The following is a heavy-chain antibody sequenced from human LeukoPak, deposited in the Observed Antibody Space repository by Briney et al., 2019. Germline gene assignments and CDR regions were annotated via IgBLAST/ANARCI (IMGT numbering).Heavy chain of an antibody. CDR1: GFTFSSYA. V-gene: IGHV3-23*01. CDR2: ISGSGGST. D-gene: IGHD1-26*01. J-gene: IGHJ4*02. CDR3: AKVESGSYFSAWDY. Sequence: GGSLRLSCAASGFTFSSYAMSWVRQAPGKGLEWVSAISGSGGSTYYADSVKGRFTISRDNSKNTLYLQMNSLRAEDTAVYYCAKVESGSYFSAWDYWGQGTLVTVSS.